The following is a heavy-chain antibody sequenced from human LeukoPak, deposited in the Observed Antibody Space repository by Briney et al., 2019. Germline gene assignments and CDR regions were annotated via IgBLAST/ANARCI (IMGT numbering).Heavy chain of an antibody. Sequence: GGSLRLSCAASGFTFSSYAMNWVRQAPGKGLEWVSGISGRGDGTHYGDSVKGRFTISRDNSKNTLYLQMNSLRAEDTAVYYCAKAPSIVVVTALDYWGQGTLVTVSS. D-gene: IGHD2-21*02. CDR2: ISGRGDGT. CDR3: AKAPSIVVVTALDY. J-gene: IGHJ4*02. V-gene: IGHV3-23*01. CDR1: GFTFSSYA.